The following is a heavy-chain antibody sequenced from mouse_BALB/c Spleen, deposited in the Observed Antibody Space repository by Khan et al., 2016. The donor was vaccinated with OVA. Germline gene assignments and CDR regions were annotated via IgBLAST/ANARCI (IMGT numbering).Heavy chain of an antibody. Sequence: EVELVESGPGLVKPSQSLSLTCTVTGYSITSDYAWNWIRQFPGNKLEWMGYISYSGSPSYNPSLKSRISITRDTSKHPFFLQLNSVTTGDTATYYCARRAYYANWYFDVWGAGTTVTVSS. CDR3: ARRAYYANWYFDV. J-gene: IGHJ1*01. D-gene: IGHD1-1*02. V-gene: IGHV3-2*02. CDR1: GYSITSDYA. CDR2: ISYSGSP.